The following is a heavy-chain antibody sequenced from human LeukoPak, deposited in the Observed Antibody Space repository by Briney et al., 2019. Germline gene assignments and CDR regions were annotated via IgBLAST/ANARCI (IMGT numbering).Heavy chain of an antibody. CDR1: GFTFSSYG. D-gene: IGHD2-21*02. J-gene: IGHJ4*02. CDR3: AKDGVVTATRVYFDY. Sequence: GGSLRLSCAASGFTFSSYGIHWVRQAPGKGLVWVAFIHYDGSNKYYADSVKGRFTVSRDNSKNTLYLQMNSLRAEDTAVYYCAKDGVVTATRVYFDYWGQGTLVTVSS. V-gene: IGHV3-30*02. CDR2: IHYDGSNK.